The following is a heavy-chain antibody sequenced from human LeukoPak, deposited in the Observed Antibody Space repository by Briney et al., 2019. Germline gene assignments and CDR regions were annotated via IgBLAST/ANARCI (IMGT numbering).Heavy chain of an antibody. CDR2: IYYSGST. D-gene: IGHD4-17*01. J-gene: IGHJ6*03. CDR1: GGSISSYY. CDR3: ARDSPMTTVTIDYYYRDV. V-gene: IGHV4-59*01. Sequence: PSETLSLNCTVSGGSISSYYWSWIRQPPGQGLEWIGYIYYSGSTNYNPSLKSRVTISADTSKNQFSLKLSSVTAADSAVYYCARDSPMTTVTIDYYYRDVWGKGTRVTVSS.